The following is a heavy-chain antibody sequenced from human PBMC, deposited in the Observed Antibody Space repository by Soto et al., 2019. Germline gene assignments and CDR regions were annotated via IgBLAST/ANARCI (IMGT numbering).Heavy chain of an antibody. J-gene: IGHJ4*02. Sequence: SETLSLTCTVSGGSISSSSYYWGWIRQPPGKGLEWIGSIYYSGSTYYNLSLKSRVTISVDTSKNQFSLKLSSVTAADTAVYYCARDSGYSYGPFDYWGQGTLVTVSS. CDR2: IYYSGST. D-gene: IGHD5-18*01. CDR1: GGSISSSSYY. CDR3: ARDSGYSYGPFDY. V-gene: IGHV4-39*02.